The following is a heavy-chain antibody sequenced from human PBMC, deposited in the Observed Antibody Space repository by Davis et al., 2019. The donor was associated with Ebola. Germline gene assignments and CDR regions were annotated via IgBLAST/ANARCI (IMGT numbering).Heavy chain of an antibody. CDR1: GGSISSYY. CDR3: ARQGAWVGATTSLGY. D-gene: IGHD1-26*01. J-gene: IGHJ4*02. V-gene: IGHV4-59*08. CDR2: IYYSGST. Sequence: SETLSLTCTVSGGSISSYYWSWIRQPPGKGLEWIGYIYYSGSTNYNPSLKSRVTISVDTSKNQFSLKLSSVTAADTAVYYCARQGAWVGATTSLGYWGQGTLVTVSS.